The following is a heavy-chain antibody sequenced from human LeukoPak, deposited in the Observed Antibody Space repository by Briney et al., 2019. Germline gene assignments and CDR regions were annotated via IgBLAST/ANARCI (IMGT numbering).Heavy chain of an antibody. CDR3: ARGRYYYDSSVSAAREINWFDP. Sequence: ASVKVSCKASGYTFTGYYMQWVPQAPGQGLEWMGQINPKSGGTNYAQKSQGRVTMTRATSISTAYMELSRLRSDDADVYYCARGRYYYDSSVSAAREINWFDPWGQGTLVTVSS. V-gene: IGHV1-2*05. CDR1: GYTFTGYY. D-gene: IGHD3-22*01. CDR2: INPKSGGT. J-gene: IGHJ5*02.